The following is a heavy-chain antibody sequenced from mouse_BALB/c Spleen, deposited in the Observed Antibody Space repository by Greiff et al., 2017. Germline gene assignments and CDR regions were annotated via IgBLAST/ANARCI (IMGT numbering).Heavy chain of an antibody. D-gene: IGHD2-2*01. J-gene: IGHJ3*01. V-gene: IGHV14-3*02. CDR3: ARGDGYAPWFAY. Sequence: EVQLQESGAELVKPGASVKLSCTASGFNIKDTYMHWVKQRPEQGLEWIGRIDPANGNTKYDPKFQGKATITADTSSNTAYLQLSSLTSEDTAVYYCARGDGYAPWFAYWGQGTLVTVS. CDR1: GFNIKDTY. CDR2: IDPANGNT.